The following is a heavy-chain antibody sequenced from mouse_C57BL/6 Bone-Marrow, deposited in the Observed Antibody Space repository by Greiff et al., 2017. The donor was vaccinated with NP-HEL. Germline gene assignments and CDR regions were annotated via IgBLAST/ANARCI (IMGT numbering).Heavy chain of an antibody. Sequence: EVQLQESGGGLVQPGGSLSLSCAASGFTFTDYYMSWVRQPPGKALEWLGFIRNKANGYTTEYSASVKGRFTISRDNSQSILYLQMNALRAEDSATYYCARNGYLYYFDYWGQGTTLTVSS. J-gene: IGHJ2*01. CDR3: ARNGYLYYFDY. V-gene: IGHV7-3*01. CDR2: IRNKANGYTT. CDR1: GFTFTDYY. D-gene: IGHD2-3*01.